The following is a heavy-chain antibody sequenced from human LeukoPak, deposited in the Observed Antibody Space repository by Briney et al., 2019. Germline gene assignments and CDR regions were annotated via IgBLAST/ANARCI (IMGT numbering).Heavy chain of an antibody. D-gene: IGHD1-26*01. V-gene: IGHV3-48*01. CDR1: GFTFSSYS. CDR3: ARGFIVGAEFDY. Sequence: PGGSLRLSCAASGFTFSSYSMNWVRQAPGKGLEWASYISSSSSTIYYADSVKGRFTISRDNAKNSLYLQMNSLRAEDTAVYYCARGFIVGAEFDYWGQGTLVTVSS. J-gene: IGHJ4*02. CDR2: ISSSSSTI.